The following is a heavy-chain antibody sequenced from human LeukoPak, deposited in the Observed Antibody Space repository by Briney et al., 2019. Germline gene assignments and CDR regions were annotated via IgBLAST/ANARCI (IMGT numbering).Heavy chain of an antibody. V-gene: IGHV3-21*01. CDR3: ARARSGSCSSTSCYVFY. Sequence: GGSLRLSCAVSGFTFSHYAMSWVRQAPGKGLEWVSSISSSSSYIYYADSVKGRFTISRDNAKNSLYLQMNSLRAEDTAVYYCARARSGSCSSTSCYVFYWGQGTLVTVSS. CDR1: GFTFSHYA. J-gene: IGHJ4*02. D-gene: IGHD2-2*01. CDR2: ISSSSSYI.